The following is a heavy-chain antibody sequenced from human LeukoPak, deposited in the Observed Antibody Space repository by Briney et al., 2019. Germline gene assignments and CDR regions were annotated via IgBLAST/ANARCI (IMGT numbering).Heavy chain of an antibody. CDR2: IYTSGST. J-gene: IGHJ3*02. CDR3: ARGGQWDIVVVPAAPGDAFDI. Sequence: SETLSLTCTVSGGSISSYYWSWIRQPAGKGLEWIGRIYTSGSTNYNPSLKSRVNMSVDTSKNQFSLKLSSVTAADTAVYYCARGGQWDIVVVPAAPGDAFDIWGQGTMVTVSS. CDR1: GGSISSYY. D-gene: IGHD2-2*01. V-gene: IGHV4-4*07.